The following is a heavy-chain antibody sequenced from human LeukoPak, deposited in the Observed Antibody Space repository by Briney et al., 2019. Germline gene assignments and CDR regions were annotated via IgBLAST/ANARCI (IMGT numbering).Heavy chain of an antibody. CDR1: GYTFTGYY. J-gene: IGHJ5*02. CDR3: ARDLIAAGSNWFDP. CDR2: INPNSGST. V-gene: IGHV1-2*02. D-gene: IGHD6-13*01. Sequence: GASVKVSCKASGYTFTGYYMHWVRQAPGQGLEWMGWINPNSGSTNYAQKFQGRVTMTRDTSISTAYMELSRLRSDDTAVYYCARDLIAAGSNWFDPWGQGTLVTVSS.